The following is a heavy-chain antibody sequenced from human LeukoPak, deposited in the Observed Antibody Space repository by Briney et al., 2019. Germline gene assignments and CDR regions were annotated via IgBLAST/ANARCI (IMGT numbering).Heavy chain of an antibody. CDR1: GFTFSSYA. V-gene: IGHV3-23*01. J-gene: IGHJ4*02. CDR3: AKSSGSNYYVPGSYSDC. D-gene: IGHD3-10*01. Sequence: AGSLRLSCGASGFTFSSYAMSWDRQAPGKGLEWVSAISGSDYTTYYADSVKGRFTLSRDNSKNTLYLQMNSLRAEDTAVYYCAKSSGSNYYVPGSYSDCWGQGTLVTVSS. CDR2: ISGSDYTT.